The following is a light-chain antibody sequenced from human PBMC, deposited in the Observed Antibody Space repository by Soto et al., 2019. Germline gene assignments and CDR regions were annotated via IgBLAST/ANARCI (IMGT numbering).Light chain of an antibody. CDR2: GAS. V-gene: IGKV3-20*01. CDR3: QQYGASPWT. J-gene: IGKJ1*01. CDR1: QSLSWGY. Sequence: IVLTQSPGTLSLSPGESATLSCRASQSLSWGYLAWYQHTSGQAPRLLIYGASKRATGIPHRFSGSASGTDFTLTISRLEPEDFAMYYCQQYGASPWTFGQGTKVEVE.